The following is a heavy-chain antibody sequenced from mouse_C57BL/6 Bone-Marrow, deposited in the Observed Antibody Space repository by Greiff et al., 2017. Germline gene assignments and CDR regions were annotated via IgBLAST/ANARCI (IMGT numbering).Heavy chain of an antibody. CDR3: ARSSPFYYCGRCWFAY. J-gene: IGHJ3*01. D-gene: IGHD1-1*01. Sequence: QVQLQQPGTELVKPGASVKLSCKASGYTFTSYWMHWVKQRPGQGLEWIGNINPSNGGTNYNEKFKSKATLTVDKSSSTAYMQLSSLTSEDSAVYYCARSSPFYYCGRCWFAYWGQGTLVTVSA. CDR1: GYTFTSYW. CDR2: INPSNGGT. V-gene: IGHV1-53*01.